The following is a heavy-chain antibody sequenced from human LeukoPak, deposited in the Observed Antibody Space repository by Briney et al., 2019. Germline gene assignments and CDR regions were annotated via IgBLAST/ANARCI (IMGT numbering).Heavy chain of an antibody. Sequence: SETLSLTCTVSGGSISSDNWSWIRQPPGKGLEWIGYIYYSGSTNYNPSLKSRVTISVATSKNQFSLKLSSVTAADTAVYYCARDDPREGCDPWGERTLVTVSS. CDR3: ARDDPREGCDP. V-gene: IGHV4-59*01. D-gene: IGHD6-6*01. J-gene: IGHJ5*02. CDR1: GGSISSDN. CDR2: IYYSGST.